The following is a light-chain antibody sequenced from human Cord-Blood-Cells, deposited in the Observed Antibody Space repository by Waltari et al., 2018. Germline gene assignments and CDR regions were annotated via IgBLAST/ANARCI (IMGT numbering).Light chain of an antibody. CDR1: QGISSY. CDR2: AAS. CDR3: QQLNSYRLT. Sequence: DIQLTQSPSFLSASVGDRVTITCRASQGISSYLAWYQQKQGKAPKLLIYAASTLQSGVPSRFSGSGSGTEFTLTSSSLQPEDFATYYCQQLNSYRLTFGGGTKVEIK. V-gene: IGKV1-9*01. J-gene: IGKJ4*01.